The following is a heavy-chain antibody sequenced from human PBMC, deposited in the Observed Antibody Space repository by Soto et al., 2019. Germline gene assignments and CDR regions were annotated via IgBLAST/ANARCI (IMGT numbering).Heavy chain of an antibody. D-gene: IGHD3-22*01. CDR3: AKDDDRYYYDSSGLPY. CDR1: GFTFSSYG. V-gene: IGHV3-30*18. Sequence: PGGSLRLSCAASGFTFSSYGMHWVRQAPGKGLEWVAVISYDGGNKYYADSVKGRFSISRDNSKNTLYLQMNSLRVEDTAVYSCAKDDDRYYYDSSGLPYWGQGTLVTVSS. CDR2: ISYDGGNK. J-gene: IGHJ4*02.